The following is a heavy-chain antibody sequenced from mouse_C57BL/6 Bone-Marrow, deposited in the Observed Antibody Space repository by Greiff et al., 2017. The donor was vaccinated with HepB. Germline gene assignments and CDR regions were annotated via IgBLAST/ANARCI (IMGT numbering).Heavy chain of an antibody. V-gene: IGHV1-74*01. D-gene: IGHD1-1*01. CDR1: GYTFTSYW. Sequence: VQLQQPGAELVKPGASVKVSCKASGYTFTSYWMHWVKQRPGQGLEWIGRIHPSDSDTNYNQKLKGKATLTVDKSSSTAYMQLSSLTSEVSAVYYCAIYRGPFTTVVATDYFDYWGQGTTLTVSS. J-gene: IGHJ2*01. CDR2: IHPSDSDT. CDR3: AIYRGPFTTVVATDYFDY.